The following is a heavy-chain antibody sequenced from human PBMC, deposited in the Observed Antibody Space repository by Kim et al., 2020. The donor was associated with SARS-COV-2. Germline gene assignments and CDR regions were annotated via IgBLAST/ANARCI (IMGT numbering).Heavy chain of an antibody. CDR2: TSHTGST. D-gene: IGHD3-16*01. V-gene: IGHV4-59*12. CDR3: AKYYSGFDS. J-gene: IGHJ4*02. CDR1: GGSISSYY. Sequence: SETLSLTCNVSGGSISSYYWSWIRQPPGKGLEWIGYTSHTGSTNYNPSLKSRVTMSLDTSKNQLYLRLTSVTAADTATYYCAKYYSGFDSWGQGTLAT.